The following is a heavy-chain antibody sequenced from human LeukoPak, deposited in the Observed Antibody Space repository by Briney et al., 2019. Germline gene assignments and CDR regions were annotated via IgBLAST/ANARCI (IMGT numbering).Heavy chain of an antibody. D-gene: IGHD6-13*01. CDR3: AREGQPNAFDI. J-gene: IGHJ3*02. CDR1: GGSISSYY. CDR2: IYYSGST. Sequence: PSETLSLTCTVSGGSISSYYWRWIRQPPGKGLEWIGYIYYSGSTNYNPSLKSRVTISVDTSKNQFSLKLSSVTAADTAVYYCAREGQPNAFDIWGQGTMVTVSS. V-gene: IGHV4-59*01.